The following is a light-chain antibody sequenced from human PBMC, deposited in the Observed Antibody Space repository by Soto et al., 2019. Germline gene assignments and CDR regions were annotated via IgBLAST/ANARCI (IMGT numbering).Light chain of an antibody. Sequence: IQMTQSPSSLSASTGDRVTISCRASQGISSYLAWYQKKPGKAPKLLIHKASTLESGVPSRFSGSGFGTEFTLTISGLQPEDSATYYCQQYERYSTFGQGTKVDI. CDR2: KAS. CDR3: QQYERYST. V-gene: IGKV1-8*01. CDR1: QGISSY. J-gene: IGKJ1*01.